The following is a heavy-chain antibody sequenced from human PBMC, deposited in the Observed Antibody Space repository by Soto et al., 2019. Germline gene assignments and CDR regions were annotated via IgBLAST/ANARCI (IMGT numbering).Heavy chain of an antibody. Sequence: PGGSLRLSCTASGFTFTYYAFSWVRQAPGKGLEWVSAISANGQGIYYADPVRGRFTISRDNSKNTVFLYMDSLRAEDTAVYYCAKDRDYPRDQFHYWGQGTLVTVSS. CDR2: ISANGQGI. CDR3: AKDRDYPRDQFHY. D-gene: IGHD2-2*01. V-gene: IGHV3-23*01. CDR1: GFTFTYYA. J-gene: IGHJ4*02.